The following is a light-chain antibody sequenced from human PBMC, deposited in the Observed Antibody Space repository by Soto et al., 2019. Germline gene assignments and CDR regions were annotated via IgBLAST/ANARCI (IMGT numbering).Light chain of an antibody. J-gene: IGKJ1*01. V-gene: IGKV1-17*01. CDR3: QGHSTYPRT. CDR1: QRISSC. Sequence: DIQMTQSPSSLSSSVGDIFIITCRASQRISSCLNWYQQKPGRAPNLLIYGASNLQSGVPSRFSGSGSGTEFTLTISSLQPEDFATYYCQGHSTYPRTFGPGTKVDIK. CDR2: GAS.